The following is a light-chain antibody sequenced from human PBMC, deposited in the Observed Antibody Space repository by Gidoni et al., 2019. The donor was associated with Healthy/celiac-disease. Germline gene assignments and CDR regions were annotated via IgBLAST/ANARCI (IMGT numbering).Light chain of an antibody. CDR1: RPNIGSNT. J-gene: IGLJ2*01. V-gene: IGLV1-44*01. CDR2: SNN. CDR3: AALDDSLNGVV. Sequence: QSVLTQPPSASGTPGQRVTISCSGRRPNIGSNTVNWSQQPPGTAPKLISYSNNQRPSGVPDRFSGSKSGTSASLVISGLQSEDEADYYCAALDDSLNGVVFGGGTKLTVL.